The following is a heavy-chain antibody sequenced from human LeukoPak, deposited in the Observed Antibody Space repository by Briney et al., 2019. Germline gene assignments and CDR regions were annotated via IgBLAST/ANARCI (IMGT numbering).Heavy chain of an antibody. J-gene: IGHJ6*02. Sequence: GGSLRLSCAASGFTFSSYSMNWVRQAPGMGLEWVSVITGSGGNTYYADSVKGRFTISKDNSKNTVYLQMSSLRVDDTAVYYCAKAASSSWPSYYYGMDVWGQGTTVTVSS. CDR3: AKAASSSWPSYYYGMDV. CDR2: ITGSGGNT. CDR1: GFTFSSYS. D-gene: IGHD6-13*01. V-gene: IGHV3-23*01.